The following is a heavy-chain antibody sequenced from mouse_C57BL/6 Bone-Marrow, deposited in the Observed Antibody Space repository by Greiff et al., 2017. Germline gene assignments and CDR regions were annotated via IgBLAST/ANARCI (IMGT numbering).Heavy chain of an antibody. Sequence: VQLQQSGAELARPGASVKLSCKASGYTFTSYGISWVKQRTGQGLEWIGAIYPRSGNTYYNEKFKGKATLTADKSSSTAYMELRSLTSEDSAVYFCARHYYGSSYGYWGQGTTLTVSA. V-gene: IGHV1-81*01. D-gene: IGHD1-1*01. CDR3: ARHYYGSSYGY. CDR2: IYPRSGNT. CDR1: GYTFTSYG. J-gene: IGHJ2*01.